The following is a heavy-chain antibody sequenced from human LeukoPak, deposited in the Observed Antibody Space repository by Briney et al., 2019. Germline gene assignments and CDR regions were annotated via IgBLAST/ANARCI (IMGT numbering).Heavy chain of an antibody. CDR1: GFTFDDYG. CDR2: INWNGGST. J-gene: IGHJ2*01. CDR3: ARDQLSYGAPGWYFDL. V-gene: IGHV3-20*04. D-gene: IGHD4-17*01. Sequence: PGGSLRLSCAASGFTFDDYGMSWVRQAPGKGLEWVSGINWNGGSTGYADSVKARFTISRDNAKTSLYLQMNSLRAEDTALYYCARDQLSYGAPGWYFDLWGRGTLVTVSS.